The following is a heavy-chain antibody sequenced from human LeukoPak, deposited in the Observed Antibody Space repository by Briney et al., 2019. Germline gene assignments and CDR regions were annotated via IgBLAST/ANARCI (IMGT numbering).Heavy chain of an antibody. CDR3: ARDGDYVDY. V-gene: IGHV4-34*01. Sequence: PSETLSLTCAVYGGSFSGYYWSWIRQPPGKGLEWIGYIYYSGSTYYNPSLKSRVTISVDTSKNQFSLKLSSVTAADTAVYYCARDGDYVDYWGQGTLVTVSS. CDR2: IYYSGST. J-gene: IGHJ4*02. D-gene: IGHD2-8*01. CDR1: GGSFSGYY.